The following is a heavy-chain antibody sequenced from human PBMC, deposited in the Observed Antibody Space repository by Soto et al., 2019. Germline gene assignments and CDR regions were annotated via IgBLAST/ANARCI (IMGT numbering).Heavy chain of an antibody. J-gene: IGHJ4*02. Sequence: PSDTLSLTCTVSGASISSYYWSLIRQPPGKGLEWIGYIYYSGSTNYNPSLKSRVTISVDTSKNQFSLKLSSVTAADTAVYYCARRVWFGELLSPSYYFDYWGQGTLVTVSS. V-gene: IGHV4-59*01. D-gene: IGHD3-10*01. CDR1: GASISSYY. CDR3: ARRVWFGELLSPSYYFDY. CDR2: IYYSGST.